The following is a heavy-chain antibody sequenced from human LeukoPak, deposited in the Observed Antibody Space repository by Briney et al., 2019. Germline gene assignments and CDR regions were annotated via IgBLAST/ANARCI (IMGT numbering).Heavy chain of an antibody. CDR2: INSDGSAT. J-gene: IGHJ4*02. CDR1: GFTFGSPW. CDR3: ARGTAGYHSSYFDY. V-gene: IGHV3-74*01. Sequence: PGGSLRLSCAASGFTFGSPWMHWVRQAPGKGLVWVSRINSDGSATAYADSVKGRFTISRDNAENTLYLQMNSLRAEDMAVYYCARGTAGYHSSYFDYWGQGTLVTVSS. D-gene: IGHD3-16*02.